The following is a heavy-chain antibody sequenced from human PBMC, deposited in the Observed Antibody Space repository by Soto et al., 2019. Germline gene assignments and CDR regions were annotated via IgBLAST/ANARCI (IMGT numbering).Heavy chain of an antibody. CDR2: IKSDGTTA. CDR1: GFTFRSYG. Sequence: QVKLVESGGGVVQPGRSRRLSCVTSGFTFRSYGMHWVRQSPGKGLEWVAVIKSDGTTADYIESVKGRFVISRDNSKKTVYLQMNNLSPEDTGIYYCARPRSTLEWPPFDPWGQGTLVTVSS. J-gene: IGHJ5*02. D-gene: IGHD3-3*01. V-gene: IGHV3-30*19. CDR3: ARPRSTLEWPPFDP.